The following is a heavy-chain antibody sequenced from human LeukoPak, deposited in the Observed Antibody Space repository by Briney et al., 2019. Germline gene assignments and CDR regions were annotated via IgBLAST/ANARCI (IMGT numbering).Heavy chain of an antibody. CDR2: ISPYTGNT. Sequence: ASVNVSCKASGYSFTGYGVSWVRQAPGQGLEWMGWISPYTGNTDYVHDLRGRLTVTADTSTNTVYMELRSLRSDDTAVYYCTREAEDLPGAITFLYWGQGTLVTVSS. CDR1: GYSFTGYG. J-gene: IGHJ4*02. V-gene: IGHV1-18*01. CDR3: TREAEDLPGAITFLY. D-gene: IGHD2-2*01.